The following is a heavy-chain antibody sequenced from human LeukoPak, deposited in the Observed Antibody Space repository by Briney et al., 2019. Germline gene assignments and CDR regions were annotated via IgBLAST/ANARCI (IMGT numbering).Heavy chain of an antibody. D-gene: IGHD6-13*01. Sequence: SETLSLTCTVSGGSISSGGYYWSWIRQHPGKGLEWIGYIYYSGSTYYSPSLKSRVTISVDTSKNQFSLKLSSVTAADTAVYYCARGRIAAAPRSNYFYYWGQGTLVTVSS. CDR1: GGSISSGGYY. CDR3: ARGRIAAAPRSNYFYY. V-gene: IGHV4-31*03. CDR2: IYYSGST. J-gene: IGHJ4*02.